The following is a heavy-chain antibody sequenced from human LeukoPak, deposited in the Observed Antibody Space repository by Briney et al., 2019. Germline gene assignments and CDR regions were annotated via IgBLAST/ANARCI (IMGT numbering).Heavy chain of an antibody. CDR3: ARSIAVAGTPPDY. J-gene: IGHJ4*02. D-gene: IGHD6-19*01. V-gene: IGHV1-69*05. CDR2: ITPIFGTA. CDR1: GDTFSSYA. Sequence: EASVKVSCKASGDTFSSYAISWVRQAPGQGLEWMGGITPIFGTANYAQKFQGRVTITTDESTSTAYMELSSLRSEDTAVYYCARSIAVAGTPPDYWGQGTLVTVSS.